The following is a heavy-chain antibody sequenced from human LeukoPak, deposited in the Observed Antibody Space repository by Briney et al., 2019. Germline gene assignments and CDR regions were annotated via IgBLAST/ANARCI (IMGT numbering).Heavy chain of an antibody. Sequence: ASVKVSCKASGYTFTGYYMHWVRQAPGQGLEWMGWINPNSGGTNYAQKFQGWVTMTRGTSISTAYMELSRLRSDDTAVYYCARYCSSTSCYTYFDYWGQGTLVTVSS. D-gene: IGHD2-2*02. CDR3: ARYCSSTSCYTYFDY. J-gene: IGHJ4*02. CDR1: GYTFTGYY. CDR2: INPNSGGT. V-gene: IGHV1-2*04.